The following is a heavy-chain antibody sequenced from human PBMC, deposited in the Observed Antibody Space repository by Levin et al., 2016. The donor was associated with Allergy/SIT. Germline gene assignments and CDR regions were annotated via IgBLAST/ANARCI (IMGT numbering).Heavy chain of an antibody. CDR3: ARHLTVWGRGYSYGPDAFDI. CDR2: IYYSGST. V-gene: IGHV4-39*01. CDR1: GGSISSSSYY. Sequence: SETLSLTCTVSGGSISSSSYYWGWIRQPPGKGLEWIGSIYYSGSTYYNPSLKSRVTISVDTSKNQFSLKLSSVTAADTAVYYCARHLTVWGRGYSYGPDAFDIWGQGTMVTVSS. J-gene: IGHJ3*02. D-gene: IGHD5-18*01.